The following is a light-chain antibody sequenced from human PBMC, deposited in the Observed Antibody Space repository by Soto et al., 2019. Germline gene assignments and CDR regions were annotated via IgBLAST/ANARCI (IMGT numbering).Light chain of an antibody. CDR2: VAS. Sequence: EIVGTQSPGTLSLSPGERAALSYRARQITSRNYFAWYQHKSCQAPRLLIYVASTRATGIPYRFNGSGSGTDFTLTISRLEPEDFAVYFCQQVGSSPYTFGQGTKLEIK. CDR1: QITSRNY. J-gene: IGKJ2*01. CDR3: QQVGSSPYT. V-gene: IGKV3-20*01.